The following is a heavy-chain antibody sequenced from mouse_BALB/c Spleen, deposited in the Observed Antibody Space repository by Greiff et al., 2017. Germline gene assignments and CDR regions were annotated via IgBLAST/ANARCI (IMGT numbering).Heavy chain of an antibody. CDR2: ISSGSSTI. CDR1: GFTFSSFG. V-gene: IGHV5-17*02. J-gene: IGHJ4*01. CDR3: AGGYDVRYYAMDY. Sequence: EVQRVESGGGLVQPGGSRKLSCAASGFTFSSFGMHWVRQAPEKGLEWVAYISSGSSTIYYADTVKGRFTISRDNPKNTLFLQMTSLRSEDTAMYYCAGGYDVRYYAMDYWGQGTTLTVSS. D-gene: IGHD2-2*01.